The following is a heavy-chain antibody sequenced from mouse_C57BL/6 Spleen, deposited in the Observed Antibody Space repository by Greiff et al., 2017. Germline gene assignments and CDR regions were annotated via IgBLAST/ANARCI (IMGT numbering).Heavy chain of an antibody. CDR3: VRCDYPFAY. D-gene: IGHD2-4*01. Sequence: EVQVVESGGGLVQPKGSLKLSCAASGFTFNTYAMHWVSQAPGKGVEWVARIRSKSRNYATYYADSVKERVTISRDDSQSMLYLQMNNLNTDDTAMYYCVRCDYPFAYWGQGTLVTVSA. CDR2: IRSKSRNYAT. J-gene: IGHJ3*01. V-gene: IGHV10-3*01. CDR1: GFTFNTYA.